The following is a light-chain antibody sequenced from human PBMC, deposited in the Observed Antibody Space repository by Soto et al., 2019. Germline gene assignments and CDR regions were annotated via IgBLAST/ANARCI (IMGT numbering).Light chain of an antibody. Sequence: QSALTQPASVSASPGQSITISCTGTSSAVGGYNYVAWYQQHPDKAPKLLIYDVTNRPSGVSIRFSGSKSGDTASLTISGLLPEDEADYYCTSYTSIYTYVFGTGTKVTVL. V-gene: IGLV2-14*01. J-gene: IGLJ1*01. CDR2: DVT. CDR3: TSYTSIYTYV. CDR1: SSAVGGYNY.